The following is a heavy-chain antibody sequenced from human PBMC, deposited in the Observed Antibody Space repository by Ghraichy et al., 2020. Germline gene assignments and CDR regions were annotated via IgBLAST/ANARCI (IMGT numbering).Heavy chain of an antibody. J-gene: IGHJ5*02. CDR3: AREEKTYDYVWGSYRFPNWFDP. V-gene: IGHV4-34*01. CDR2: INHSGST. D-gene: IGHD3-16*02. CDR1: GGSFSGYY. Sequence: TLSLTCAVYGGSFSGYYWSWIRQPPGKGLEWIGEINHSGSTNYNPSLKSRVTISVDTSKNQFSLKLSSVTAADTAVYYCAREEKTYDYVWGSYRFPNWFDPWGQGTLVTVSS.